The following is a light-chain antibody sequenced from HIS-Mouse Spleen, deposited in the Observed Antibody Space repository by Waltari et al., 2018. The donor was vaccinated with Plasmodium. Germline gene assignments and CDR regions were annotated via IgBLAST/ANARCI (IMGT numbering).Light chain of an antibody. CDR2: DAS. V-gene: IGKV3-11*01. J-gene: IGKJ4*01. CDR1: QSVSSY. Sequence: EIVLPQSPATLSLSPGERATLSCRASQSVSSYLAWYQQKPGQAPRLLNDDASNRATGIPARFSGSGSGTDFTLTISSLEPEDFAVYYCQQRSNWPPLTFGGGTKVEIK. CDR3: QQRSNWPPLT.